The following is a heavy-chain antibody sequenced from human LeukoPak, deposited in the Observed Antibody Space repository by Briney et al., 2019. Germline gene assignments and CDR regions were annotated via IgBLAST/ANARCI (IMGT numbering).Heavy chain of an antibody. CDR3: VRQSSGWYHFDY. CDR2: ISSDGSNK. Sequence: SGGSLRLSCAVSGFSFSSYSMHWVRQAPGKGLEWAAVISSDGSNKYYADSVKGRFTISRDNSKNTLYMQMNSLRAEDTAVYYCVRQSSGWYHFDYWGQGTLVTVSS. CDR1: GFSFSSYS. D-gene: IGHD6-19*01. V-gene: IGHV3-30-3*01. J-gene: IGHJ4*02.